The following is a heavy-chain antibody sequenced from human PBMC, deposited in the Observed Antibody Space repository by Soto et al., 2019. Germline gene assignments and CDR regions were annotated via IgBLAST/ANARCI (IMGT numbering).Heavy chain of an antibody. Sequence: PGGSLRLSCAASGFNFGDYAVHWVRQGPGKGLEWVSGLNWNSVTAGYADSVKGRFSISRDNGKYALYLQMTSLRPEDTGLYYCAKDLRSGAWESDYWGQGTPVTVSS. CDR3: AKDLRSGAWESDY. CDR2: LNWNSVTA. CDR1: GFNFGDYA. V-gene: IGHV3-9*01. J-gene: IGHJ4*02. D-gene: IGHD3-3*01.